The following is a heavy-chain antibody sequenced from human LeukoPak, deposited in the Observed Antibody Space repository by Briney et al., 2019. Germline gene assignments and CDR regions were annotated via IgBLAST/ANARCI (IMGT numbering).Heavy chain of an antibody. J-gene: IGHJ6*03. CDR1: GYTFTSYG. D-gene: IGHD6-19*01. Sequence: ASVKVSCKASGYTFTSYGISWVRQAPGQGLEWMGWISAYNGGTNYAQKFQGRVTMTRDTSISTAYMELSRLRSDDTAVYYCARAFLAVAGTGSYYYYMDVWGKGTTVTISS. V-gene: IGHV1-18*01. CDR3: ARAFLAVAGTGSYYYYMDV. CDR2: ISAYNGGT.